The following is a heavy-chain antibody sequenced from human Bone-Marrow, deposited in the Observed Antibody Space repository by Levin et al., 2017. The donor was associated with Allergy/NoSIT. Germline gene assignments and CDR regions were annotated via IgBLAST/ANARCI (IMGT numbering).Heavy chain of an antibody. CDR2: IYPGDSDT. J-gene: IGHJ4*02. V-gene: IGHV5-51*01. Sequence: VASVKVSCKGSGYSFTSYWIGWVRQMPGKGLEWMGIIYPGDSDTRYSPSFQGQVTISADKSISTAYLQWSSLKASDTAMYYCAREGIQKGRRADYFDYWGQGTLVTVSS. CDR3: AREGIQKGRRADYFDY. D-gene: IGHD5-18*01. CDR1: GYSFTSYW.